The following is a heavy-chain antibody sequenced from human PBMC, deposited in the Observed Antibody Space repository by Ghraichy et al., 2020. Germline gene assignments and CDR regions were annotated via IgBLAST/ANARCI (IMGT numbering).Heavy chain of an antibody. J-gene: IGHJ4*02. Sequence: GGSVRLSCAASGFTFSSYAMSWVRQAPGKGLEWVSAISGSGGSTYYADSVKGRFTISRDNSKNTLYLQMNSLRAEDTAVYYCAKDRGFSMIVVVTPDYWGQGTLVTVSS. CDR3: AKDRGFSMIVVVTPDY. CDR2: ISGSGGST. D-gene: IGHD3-22*01. CDR1: GFTFSSYA. V-gene: IGHV3-23*01.